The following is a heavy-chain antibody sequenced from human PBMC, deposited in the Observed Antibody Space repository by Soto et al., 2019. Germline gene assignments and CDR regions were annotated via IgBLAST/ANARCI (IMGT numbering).Heavy chain of an antibody. J-gene: IGHJ3*02. D-gene: IGHD6-13*01. CDR2: INPNSGGT. CDR3: AREIGIYIAAGGTMVAAAIDI. CDR1: GYTFTGYY. V-gene: IGHV1-2*04. Sequence: ASVKVSCKASGYTFTGYYMHWVRQAPGQGLEWMGWINPNSGGTNYAQKVQGWVTMTRDTSISTAYMELSRLRSDDNVVYYCAREIGIYIAAGGTMVAAAIDIWGQGTMVTVSS.